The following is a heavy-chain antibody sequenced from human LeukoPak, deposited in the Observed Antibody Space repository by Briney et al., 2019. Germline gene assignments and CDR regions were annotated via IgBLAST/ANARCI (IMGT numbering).Heavy chain of an antibody. J-gene: IGHJ4*02. D-gene: IGHD4-17*01. CDR3: AREPPYGDYSEYYFDY. CDR2: IEQGGSEK. Sequence: GGSLRLSCAASGFIFRSYWMSWVRQAPGTGLEWVANIEQGGSEKYYVDSVKGRFTISRDNAKNTLYLQMNSLRAEDTAVYYCAREPPYGDYSEYYFDYWGQGTLVTVSS. V-gene: IGHV3-7*01. CDR1: GFIFRSYW.